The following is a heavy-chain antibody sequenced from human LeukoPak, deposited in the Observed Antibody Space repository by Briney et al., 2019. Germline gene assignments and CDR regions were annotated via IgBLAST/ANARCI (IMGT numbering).Heavy chain of an antibody. D-gene: IGHD6-19*01. V-gene: IGHV3-23*01. Sequence: QTGGSLRLSCAASGFTFSNNAMSWVRQAPGKGLEWVSSISANADTTFHADSVKGRFTISRDNSKNTLYLQMDSLRAEDTALYYCGGWHGFDYWGQGALVTVSS. CDR1: GFTFSNNA. CDR3: GGWHGFDY. CDR2: ISANADTT. J-gene: IGHJ4*02.